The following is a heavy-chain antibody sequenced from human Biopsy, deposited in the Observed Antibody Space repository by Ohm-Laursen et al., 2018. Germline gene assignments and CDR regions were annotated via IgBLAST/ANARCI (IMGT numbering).Heavy chain of an antibody. V-gene: IGHV1-2*02. D-gene: IGHD6-19*01. CDR2: ISPKSGGT. J-gene: IGHJ4*02. CDR3: ALQSVAQMENFDY. Sequence: GASVKVSCKASGFSFTGYYIHWVRQAPGQGLEWMGWISPKSGGTNYAQKFQGNITMTKNTSMSTAYMEMSRLRSDDTAVYYCALQSVAQMENFDYWGQGTLVTVSS. CDR1: GFSFTGYY.